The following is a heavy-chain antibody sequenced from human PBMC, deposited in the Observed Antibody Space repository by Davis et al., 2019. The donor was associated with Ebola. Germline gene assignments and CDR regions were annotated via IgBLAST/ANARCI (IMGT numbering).Heavy chain of an antibody. V-gene: IGHV2-70*16. D-gene: IGHD6-6*01. Sequence: TLSFTCTVSGGSLISYYWSWIRQPPGKALEWLVRIDWDDDIFYSTSLKTRLTVSKDTSKNQVVLTMTNMDPADTATYFCARMRKGSSSWRGLYYFDYWGQGTLVTVSS. CDR1: GGSLISYY. CDR2: IDWDDDI. J-gene: IGHJ4*02. CDR3: ARMRKGSSSWRGLYYFDY.